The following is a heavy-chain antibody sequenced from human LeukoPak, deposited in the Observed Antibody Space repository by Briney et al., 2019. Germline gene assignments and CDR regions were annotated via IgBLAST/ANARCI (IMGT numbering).Heavy chain of an antibody. D-gene: IGHD6-19*01. V-gene: IGHV4-39*01. J-gene: IGHJ5*02. CDR3: ARHGIAVASFDP. Sequence: SETLSLTCTVSGGSIISTSYYWGWIRQPPGKGLEWIGRIYYSGSTYYNPSLKSRVTISVETSKNQFSLKLSSVTAADTAVYYCARHGIAVASFDPWGEGNLVTVSS. CDR2: IYYSGST. CDR1: GGSIISTSYY.